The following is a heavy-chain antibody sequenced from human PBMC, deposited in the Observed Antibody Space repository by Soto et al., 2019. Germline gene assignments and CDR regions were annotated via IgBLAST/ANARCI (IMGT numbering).Heavy chain of an antibody. CDR1: GGSISSYY. Sequence: SETLSLTCTVSGGSISSYYWRWIRQPPGKGLEWIGNIYYSGSTYYNLSLKSRVTISVDTSKNQFSLKLSSVTAADTAVYYCARRGVSSYYSNYWGLGTLVTVSS. CDR2: IYYSGST. CDR3: ARRGVSSYYSNY. V-gene: IGHV4-59*04. J-gene: IGHJ4*02. D-gene: IGHD2-15*01.